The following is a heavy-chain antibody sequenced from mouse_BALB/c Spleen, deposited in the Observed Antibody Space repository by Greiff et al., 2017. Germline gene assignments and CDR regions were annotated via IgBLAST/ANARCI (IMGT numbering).Heavy chain of an antibody. J-gene: IGHJ1*01. CDR3: ARYTSYYGNYWYFDA. CDR1: GFNIKDTY. D-gene: IGHD2-10*01. CDR2: IDPANGNT. V-gene: IGHV14-3*02. Sequence: EVHLVESGAELVKPGASVKLSCTASGFNIKDTYMHWVKQRPEQGLEWIGRIDPANGNTKYDPKFQGKATMTADTSSNTAYLQLSSLTSEDTAVYYCARYTSYYGNYWYFDAWGEGTTVTVSS.